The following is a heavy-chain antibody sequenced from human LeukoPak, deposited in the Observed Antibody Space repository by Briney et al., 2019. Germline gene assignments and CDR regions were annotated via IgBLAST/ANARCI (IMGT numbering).Heavy chain of an antibody. D-gene: IGHD3-22*01. CDR2: ISGSGGST. CDR1: GFTFSSYA. Sequence: PGGSLRLSCAASGFTFSSYAMSWVRQAPGKGLEWVSAISGSGGSTYYADSVKGRFTISRDNSKNTLYLQMNSLRAEDTGVYYCAKDNPATYYYDSSGYSLTSDYWGQGTLVTVSS. CDR3: AKDNPATYYYDSSGYSLTSDY. J-gene: IGHJ4*02. V-gene: IGHV3-23*01.